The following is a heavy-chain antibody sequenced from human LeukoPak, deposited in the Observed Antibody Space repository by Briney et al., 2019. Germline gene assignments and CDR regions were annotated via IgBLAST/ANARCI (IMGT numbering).Heavy chain of an antibody. D-gene: IGHD3-22*01. V-gene: IGHV4-39*07. J-gene: IGHJ4*02. CDR1: GASISTNSYY. Sequence: SETLSLTCTVSGASISTNSYYWGWIRQPPGKGLEWIGSIYYSGSTCYNPSLKSRVTISIDTSKNQFSLRLRSVTAADTAVYYCAREILYDSTGYYLWGQGTVVTVSS. CDR3: AREILYDSTGYYL. CDR2: IYYSGST.